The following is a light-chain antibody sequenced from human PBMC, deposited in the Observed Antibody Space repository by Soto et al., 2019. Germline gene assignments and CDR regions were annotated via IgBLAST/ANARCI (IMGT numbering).Light chain of an antibody. CDR1: SSNIGNNY. CDR2: DNN. CDR3: GTWDSSLTACSV. V-gene: IGLV1-51*01. Sequence: QSVLTQAPSGSAAPGQKVTISCSGGSSNIGNNYVSWYQQLPGTAPKLLIYDNNKRPSGIPDRFSGSKSGTSATLGITGLQTGDEADYYCGTWDSSLTACSVLATGTKATVL. J-gene: IGLJ1*01.